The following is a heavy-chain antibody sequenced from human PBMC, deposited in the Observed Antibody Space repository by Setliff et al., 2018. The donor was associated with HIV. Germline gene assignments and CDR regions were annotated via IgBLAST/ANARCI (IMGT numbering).Heavy chain of an antibody. CDR1: GYTFNNYG. Sequence: ASVKVSCKASGYTFNNYGISWVRQAPGQGLEWMGGINTHSDYTNYAQNVQGRVTVTMDTSTSTAYMELRSLKSDDTAVYYCARGKTWLRFLDYWGQGTLVTVSS. CDR3: ARGKTWLRFLDY. J-gene: IGHJ4*02. V-gene: IGHV1-18*01. CDR2: INTHSDYT. D-gene: IGHD5-12*01.